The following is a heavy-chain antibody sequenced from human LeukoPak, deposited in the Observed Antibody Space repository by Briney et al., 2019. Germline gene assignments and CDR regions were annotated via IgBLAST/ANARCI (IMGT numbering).Heavy chain of an antibody. CDR2: ISSSGSTI. Sequence: GGSLRLSCAASGFTFSSYEMNWVRQAPGKGLEWVSYISSSGSTIYYADSVKGRFTISRDNAKNSLYLQVSSLRADDTAVYYCARDQVSSGYSDYWGQGTLVTVSS. CDR1: GFTFSSYE. D-gene: IGHD3-22*01. V-gene: IGHV3-48*03. J-gene: IGHJ4*02. CDR3: ARDQVSSGYSDY.